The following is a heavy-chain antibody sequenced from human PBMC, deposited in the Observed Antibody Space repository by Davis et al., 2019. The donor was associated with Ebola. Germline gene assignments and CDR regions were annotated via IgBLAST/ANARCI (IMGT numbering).Heavy chain of an antibody. J-gene: IGHJ6*02. Sequence: SETLSLTCAVYGGSFSTYYWTWIRQPPGKGLEWIGEINHSGSTNYNPSLKSRVTISVDTSKNQFSLRLNSVTAADTAVYHCARVNGDYYYYGMDVWGQGTTVTVSS. CDR1: GGSFSTYY. V-gene: IGHV4-34*01. CDR2: INHSGST. D-gene: IGHD4-17*01. CDR3: ARVNGDYYYYGMDV.